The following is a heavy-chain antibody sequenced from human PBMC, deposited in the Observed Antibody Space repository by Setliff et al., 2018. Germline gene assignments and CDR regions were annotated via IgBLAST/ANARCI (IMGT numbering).Heavy chain of an antibody. Sequence: LRLSCTVSGFPFSYYEFMWVRQAPGKGLEWVSYISSGGYTKHYADSVKGRFTISRDNAKNFLYLHMNSLRGDDTAVYYCAKVVGNSNWFDPWGQGTLVTVSS. CDR2: ISSGGYTK. V-gene: IGHV3-48*03. CDR1: GFPFSYYE. CDR3: AKVVGNSNWFDP. D-gene: IGHD4-4*01. J-gene: IGHJ5*02.